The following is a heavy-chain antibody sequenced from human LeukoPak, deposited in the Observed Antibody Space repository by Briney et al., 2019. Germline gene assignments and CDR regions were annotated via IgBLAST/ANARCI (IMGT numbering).Heavy chain of an antibody. CDR1: APSFSTYD. CDR2: IRTAGDT. D-gene: IGHD6-19*01. J-gene: IGHJ6*02. V-gene: IGHV3-13*01. CDR3: VRDPSGRGMDV. Sequence: GRSLRPSCAPSAPSFSTYDTQWVRQATGKGLEWVSGIRTAGDTHYASSVKGRFTVSRENAKNYLYLQMNSLRAGDTAVYYCVRDPSGRGMDVWGQGTTVTVSS.